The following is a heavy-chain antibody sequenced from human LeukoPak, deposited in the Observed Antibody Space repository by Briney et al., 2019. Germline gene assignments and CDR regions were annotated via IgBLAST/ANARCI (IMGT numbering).Heavy chain of an antibody. CDR2: IYPGDSDT. V-gene: IGHV5-51*01. D-gene: IGHD3-10*01. CDR3: ARRYPDYYGSGSYPFDAFDI. CDR1: GYSFTSYW. Sequence: GESLKISCKGSGYSFTSYWIGWVGQMPGKGLEWMGIIYPGDSDTRYSPSFQGQVTISADKSISTAYLQWSSLKASDTAMYYCARRYPDYYGSGSYPFDAFDIWGQGTMVTVSS. J-gene: IGHJ3*02.